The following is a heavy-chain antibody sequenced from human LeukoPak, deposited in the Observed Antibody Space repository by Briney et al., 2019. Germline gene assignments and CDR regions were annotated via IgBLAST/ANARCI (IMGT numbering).Heavy chain of an antibody. CDR2: ISHSGSSI. CDR1: GFTFSNYL. CDR3: AMALDY. J-gene: IGHJ4*02. V-gene: IGHV3-23*01. Sequence: GKSLKISCVASGFTFSNYLMNWVRQAPGKGLEWVSGISHSGSSIYYADSVKGRFTISRDNSKNTLYLQMDRLRVEDTAVYYCAMALDYWGQGTLVTVSS.